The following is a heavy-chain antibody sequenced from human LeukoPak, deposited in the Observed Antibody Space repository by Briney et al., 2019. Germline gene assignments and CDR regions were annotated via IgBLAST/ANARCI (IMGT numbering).Heavy chain of an antibody. V-gene: IGHV4-59*08. CDR2: IYYSGST. CDR1: GGSISSYY. D-gene: IGHD3-3*01. CDR3: ARSSTIFGVVFDP. Sequence: SETLSLTCTVSGGSISSYYWSWIRQPPGKGLEWIGYIYYSGSTNYNPSLKSRVTISVDTSKNQFSLKLTSVTAADTAVYYRARSSTIFGVVFDPWGQGTLVTVSS. J-gene: IGHJ5*02.